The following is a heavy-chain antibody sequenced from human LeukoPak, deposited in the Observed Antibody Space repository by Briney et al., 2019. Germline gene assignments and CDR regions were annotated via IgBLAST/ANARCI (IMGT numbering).Heavy chain of an antibody. V-gene: IGHV3-53*01. Sequence: PGGSLRLSCAASGLTVSSNYMNWVRQAPGQGLEWVSIIYSGGTTYYADSVKGRFTISRDNSKNTLYLQMNSLRAEDTAVYYCARVLWNGDYPRFDYWGQGTLVTVSS. J-gene: IGHJ4*02. CDR2: IYSGGTT. CDR1: GLTVSSNY. CDR3: ARVLWNGDYPRFDY. D-gene: IGHD4-17*01.